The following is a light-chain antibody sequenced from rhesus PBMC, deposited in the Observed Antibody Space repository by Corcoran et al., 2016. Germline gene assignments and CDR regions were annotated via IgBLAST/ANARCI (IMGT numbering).Light chain of an antibody. CDR1: QSLLHSVGKTY. J-gene: IGKJ3*01. V-gene: IGKV2S9*01. CDR2: RVS. CDR3: MQGTHLPVT. Sequence: DVVMTQSPLSLPITPGQPASISCRSSQSLLHSVGKTYLNWLQQKPGPPPRRLIYRVSNRDSGVPDRFSGSGAGTEFTLELSRVEAEDVGVYDCMQGTHLPVTFGPGTKLDIK.